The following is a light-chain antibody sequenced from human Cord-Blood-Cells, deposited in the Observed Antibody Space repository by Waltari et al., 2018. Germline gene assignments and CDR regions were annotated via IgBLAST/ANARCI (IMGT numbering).Light chain of an antibody. J-gene: IGLJ1*01. Sequence: QSALTQPASVSGSPGQSITISCTGTSSDVGGYNYVSWYQQHPGQAPKLMIYDVSKRRSGVPDRFSGSKSGNTASLTISGLQAEDEADYYCCSYAGIYTFDYDFGTGTKVTVL. CDR2: DVS. CDR1: SSDVGGYNY. V-gene: IGLV2-11*01. CDR3: CSYAGIYTFDYD.